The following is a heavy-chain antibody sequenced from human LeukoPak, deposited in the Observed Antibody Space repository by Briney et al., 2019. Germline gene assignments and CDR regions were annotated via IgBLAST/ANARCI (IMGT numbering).Heavy chain of an antibody. J-gene: IGHJ2*01. CDR3: ARVAAYYYDSSGYYDNWYFDL. CDR1: GGSISSGGYY. CDR2: NYYSGST. Sequence: SQTLSLTCTVSGGSISSGGYYWSRIRQHPGKGLEWIGYNYYSGSTYYNPSLKISVTISADRSKNQFSLKLSSVTAADTAVYYCARVAAYYYDSSGYYDNWYFDLSGRGTLVTVSS. D-gene: IGHD3-22*01. V-gene: IGHV4-31*03.